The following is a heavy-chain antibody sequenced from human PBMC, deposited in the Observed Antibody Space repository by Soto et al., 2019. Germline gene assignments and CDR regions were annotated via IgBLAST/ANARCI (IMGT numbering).Heavy chain of an antibody. CDR2: IYHSGST. Sequence: QLQLQESGSGLVKPSQTLSLTCAVSGGSISSGGYSWSWIRQPPGKGLEWIGYIYHSGSTYYNPSLKSRVTISVDRSKNQFSLKLSSVTASDTAVYYCARKGYGGNGHLFDYWGQGTLVTVSS. CDR1: GGSISSGGYS. CDR3: ARKGYGGNGHLFDY. V-gene: IGHV4-30-2*01. J-gene: IGHJ4*02. D-gene: IGHD4-17*01.